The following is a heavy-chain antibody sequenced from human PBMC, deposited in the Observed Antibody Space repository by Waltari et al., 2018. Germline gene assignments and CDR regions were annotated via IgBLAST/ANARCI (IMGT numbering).Heavy chain of an antibody. CDR1: GYTFTTYG. D-gene: IGHD3-22*01. J-gene: IGHJ4*02. Sequence: QVQLVQSGPEMKKPGASVKVSCKASGYTFTTYGITWVREPPGHGLEWMGWISTYNGDTKYAQRFQRRVTLTRDTSTTTAYMDLRSLRSDDTAIYYCARDLSNYFDTSGYYREGNYFDIWGQGSLVTVSS. CDR2: ISTYNGDT. CDR3: ARDLSNYFDTSGYYREGNYFDI. V-gene: IGHV1-18*04.